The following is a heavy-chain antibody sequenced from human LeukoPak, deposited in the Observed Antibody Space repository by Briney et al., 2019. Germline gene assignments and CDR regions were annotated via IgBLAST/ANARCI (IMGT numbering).Heavy chain of an antibody. CDR2: ISWNSGSI. Sequence: GGSLRLSCAASGFTFDDYAMHWVRQAPGKGLEWVSGISWNSGSIGYADSVKGRFTISRDNAKNSLYLQMNSLRAEDTAVYYCARAARWLQSSGAFDIWGQGTMVTVSS. CDR3: ARAARWLQSSGAFDI. D-gene: IGHD5-24*01. CDR1: GFTFDDYA. J-gene: IGHJ3*02. V-gene: IGHV3-9*01.